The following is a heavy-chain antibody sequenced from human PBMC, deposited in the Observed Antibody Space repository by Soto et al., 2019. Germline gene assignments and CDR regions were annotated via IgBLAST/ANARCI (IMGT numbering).Heavy chain of an antibody. CDR3: VSASSTSWLYCFDY. J-gene: IGHJ4*02. Sequence: SVKVFCKASGVSFSGYAFSWVRQAPGQGLEWMGGIMPLFGKPDYAQKFQGRVTITADESTSTTYMELSSLRSEDTALYFCVSASSTSWLYCFDYWGQGTRVTVSS. CDR1: GVSFSGYA. D-gene: IGHD2-2*01. CDR2: IMPLFGKP. V-gene: IGHV1-69*13.